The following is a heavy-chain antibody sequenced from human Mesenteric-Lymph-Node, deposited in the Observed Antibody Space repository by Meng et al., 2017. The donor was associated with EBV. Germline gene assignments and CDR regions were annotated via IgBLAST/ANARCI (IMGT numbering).Heavy chain of an antibody. J-gene: IGHJ4*02. Sequence: VHVVQSAVEVKKPGASVKVCCKASGYTFTSYFIPWVRQAPGQGPEWMGWISAYNGNTNYAQKLQGRVTMTTDTSRSTAYMELRSLRSDDTALYYCARDLGMITFGGASDYWGQGTLVTVSS. CDR3: ARDLGMITFGGASDY. V-gene: IGHV1-18*01. CDR1: GYTFTSYF. CDR2: ISAYNGNT. D-gene: IGHD3-16*01.